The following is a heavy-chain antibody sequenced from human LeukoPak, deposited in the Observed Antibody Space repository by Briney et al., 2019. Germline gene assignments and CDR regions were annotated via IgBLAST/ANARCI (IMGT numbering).Heavy chain of an antibody. CDR2: ITSSSSYI. D-gene: IGHD2-15*01. J-gene: IGHJ4*02. Sequence: KAGGSLRLSCAASGFTFSSYTTNWVRQAPGKGLEWVSSITSSSSYIYYADSVKGRFTISRDNAKNSLYLQMHSLRPEDTAVYYCVRDNPRCCGVVPANIDDFWGQGTLVTVSA. CDR3: VRDNPRCCGVVPANIDDF. V-gene: IGHV3-21*01. CDR1: GFTFSSYT.